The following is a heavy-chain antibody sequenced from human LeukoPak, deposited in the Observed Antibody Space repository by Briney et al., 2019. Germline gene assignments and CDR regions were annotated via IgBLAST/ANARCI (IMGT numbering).Heavy chain of an antibody. D-gene: IGHD5-12*01. Sequence: PSETLSLTCTVSGGSISSYYWSWIRQPPGKGLEWIGYIYYSRSTNYNPSLKSRVTISVDTSKNQFSLKLSSVTAADTAVYYCARGRAYSGYEFDYWGQGTLVTVSS. CDR3: ARGRAYSGYEFDY. CDR2: IYYSRST. V-gene: IGHV4-59*01. J-gene: IGHJ4*02. CDR1: GGSISSYY.